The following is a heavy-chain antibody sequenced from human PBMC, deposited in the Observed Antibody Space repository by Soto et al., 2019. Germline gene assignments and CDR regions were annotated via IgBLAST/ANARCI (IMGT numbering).Heavy chain of an antibody. Sequence: ASVKFSCKASGYTLTGDYMHWVRQAPGQGLEWLGWISPNTGVTKYAHDFQGRVTMTRDTSISTTYRELSRLRSDDTAVYCCARVGYRRVNLFDPLG. D-gene: IGHD1-1*01. CDR2: ISPNTGVT. CDR3: ARVGYRRVNLFDP. V-gene: IGHV1-2*07. CDR1: GYTLTGDY. J-gene: IGHJ5*02.